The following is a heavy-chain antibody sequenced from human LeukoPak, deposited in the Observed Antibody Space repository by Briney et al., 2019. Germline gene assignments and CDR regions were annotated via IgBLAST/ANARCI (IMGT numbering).Heavy chain of an antibody. J-gene: IGHJ4*02. CDR2: ISAYNGNT. V-gene: IGHV1-18*01. D-gene: IGHD6-13*01. Sequence: GASVKVSCKASGYTFTSYGISWVRQAPGQGLEWMGWISAYNGNTNYAQKLQGRVTMTTDTSTSTAYMELRSLRSDDTAVYYCARERGLLGIAAAGDDYWGQGTLVTVSS. CDR3: ARERGLLGIAAAGDDY. CDR1: GYTFTSYG.